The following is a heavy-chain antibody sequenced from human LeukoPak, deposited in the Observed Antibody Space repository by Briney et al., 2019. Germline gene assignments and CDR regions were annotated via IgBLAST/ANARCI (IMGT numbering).Heavy chain of an antibody. D-gene: IGHD1-26*01. Sequence: SETLSLTCTVSGGSISSYYWSWIRQPPGKGLEWIGYIYYSGSTNYNPSLKSRVTISVDTSKNQFSLKLSSVTAADTAVYFCAREGWDLPSAPYYFDYWGQGTLVTVSS. CDR1: GGSISSYY. CDR2: IYYSGST. V-gene: IGHV4-59*01. CDR3: AREGWDLPSAPYYFDY. J-gene: IGHJ4*02.